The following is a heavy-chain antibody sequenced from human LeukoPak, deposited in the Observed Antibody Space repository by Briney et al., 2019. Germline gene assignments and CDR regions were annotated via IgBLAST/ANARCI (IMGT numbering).Heavy chain of an antibody. CDR2: IYTSGST. CDR1: GGSISSYY. Sequence: PSETLSLTCTVSGGSISSYYWSWIRQPPGKGLEWIWRIYTSGSTNYNPYPKSRVTMSVGTSKNQFSLKLSSVTAADTAVYYCAREKYYDMWNGYPGYYYMDVWGKGTTVTVSS. D-gene: IGHD3-3*01. J-gene: IGHJ6*03. V-gene: IGHV4-4*07. CDR3: AREKYYDMWNGYPGYYYMDV.